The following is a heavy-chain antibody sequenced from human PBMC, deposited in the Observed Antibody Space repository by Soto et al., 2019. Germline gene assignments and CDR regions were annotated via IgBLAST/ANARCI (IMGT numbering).Heavy chain of an antibody. CDR3: ARHGLAVAMYYGMDV. CDR2: IYPDDSDT. J-gene: IGHJ6*02. D-gene: IGHD6-19*01. Sequence: GESLKISCKGSGYSFSNYWIGWVRQMPGKGLEWMGIIYPDDSDTRYRPSFQGQVTISADKTISTAYLQGISLTASHTAIYYCARHGLAVAMYYGMDVWGQGTTVTVSS. V-gene: IGHV5-51*01. CDR1: GYSFSNYW.